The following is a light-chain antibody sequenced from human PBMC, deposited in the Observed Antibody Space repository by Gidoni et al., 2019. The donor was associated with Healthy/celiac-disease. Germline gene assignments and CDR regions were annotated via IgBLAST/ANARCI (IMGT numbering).Light chain of an antibody. V-gene: IGKV4-1*01. CDR1: QTVLYSSNNKNY. CDR3: QQYYSPPWT. Sequence: DIVMTQSPDSLAVSLGERATINCKSSQTVLYSSNNKNYLAWYQQKPGQPPKLLIYWASTRESGVPDRFRGSGSGKHFTLTISSLQAEDVAVYYCQQYYSPPWTFGQGTKVEIK. CDR2: WAS. J-gene: IGKJ1*01.